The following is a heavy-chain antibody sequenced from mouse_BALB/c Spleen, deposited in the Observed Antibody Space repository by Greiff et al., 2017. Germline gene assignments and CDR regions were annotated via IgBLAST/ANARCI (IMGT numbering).Heavy chain of an antibody. D-gene: IGHD1-1*01. V-gene: IGHV5-17*02. CDR3: ASLVRYYAIDY. J-gene: IGHJ4*01. CDR1: GFTFSSFG. CDR2: ISSGSSTI. Sequence: EVHLVESGGGLVQPGGSRKLSCAASGFTFSSFGMHWVRQAPEKGLEWVAYISSGSSTIYYADKVKGRFTITRDNPKNTLFLQMTSLRSEDTAMYCCASLVRYYAIDYWGQGTSVTVSS.